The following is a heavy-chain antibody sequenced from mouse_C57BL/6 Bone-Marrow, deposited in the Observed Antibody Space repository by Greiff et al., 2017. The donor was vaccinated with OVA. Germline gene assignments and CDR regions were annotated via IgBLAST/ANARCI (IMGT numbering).Heavy chain of an antibody. Sequence: QVTLKESGPGILQPSQTLSLTCSFSGFSLSTFGMGVGWIRQPSGKGLEWLVHIWWDDDKYYNPALKSRPPISKDTSKKQVFLQTANVDTAYTATYYCARIAVSWCYPTWFAYWGQGTLVTVSA. D-gene: IGHD1-1*02. CDR3: ARIAVSWCYPTWFAY. J-gene: IGHJ3*01. CDR2: IWWDDDK. CDR1: GFSLSTFGMG. V-gene: IGHV8-8*01.